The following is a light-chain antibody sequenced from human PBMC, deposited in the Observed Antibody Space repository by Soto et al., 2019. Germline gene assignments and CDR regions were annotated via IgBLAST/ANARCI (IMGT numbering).Light chain of an antibody. CDR2: RDS. CDR1: NMGSKN. CDR3: QVWDLSTGV. V-gene: IGLV3-9*01. Sequence: SYELTQPLSVSVALGQTARITCGGNNMGSKNVHWYQQKPGQAPVLVIYRDSNRPSGIPERFSGSNSGNTATLTISRAQAGDEADYYCQVWDLSTGVFGTGTKVTVL. J-gene: IGLJ1*01.